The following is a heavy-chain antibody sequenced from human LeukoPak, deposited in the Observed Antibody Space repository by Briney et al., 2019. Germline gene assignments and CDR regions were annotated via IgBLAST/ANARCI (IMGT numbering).Heavy chain of an antibody. CDR3: ARGRGLRQQRSAFDI. J-gene: IGHJ3*02. CDR1: GFTFSSYS. D-gene: IGHD6-13*01. CDR2: ISWNSGSI. V-gene: IGHV3-48*01. Sequence: GGSLRLSCAASGFTFSSYSMNWVRQAPGKGLEWVSGISWNSGSIGYADSVKGRFTISRDNSKNTLYLQMNSLRAEDTAVYYCARGRGLRQQRSAFDIWGQGTMVTVSS.